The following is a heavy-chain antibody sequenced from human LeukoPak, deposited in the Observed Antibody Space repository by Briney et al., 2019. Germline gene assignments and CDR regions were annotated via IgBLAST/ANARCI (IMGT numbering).Heavy chain of an antibody. CDR1: GYTFTDYG. CDR3: ARDINMIVRD. V-gene: IGHV1-18*01. D-gene: IGHD3-22*01. Sequence: ASVNVSCKSSGYTFTDYGISWGRQGPGQGLEWMGWISTYKGNTNYAQKFQGRVTMTTDTSTSTAYMELRSLTSDDTAVYYCARDINMIVRDWGQGTLVTVSS. CDR2: ISTYKGNT. J-gene: IGHJ4*02.